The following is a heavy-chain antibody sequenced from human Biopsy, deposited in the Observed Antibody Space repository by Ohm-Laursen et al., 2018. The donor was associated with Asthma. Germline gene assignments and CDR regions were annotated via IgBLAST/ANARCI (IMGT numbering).Heavy chain of an antibody. CDR1: GGTFNTYV. Sequence: VKVSCKSLGGTFNTYVIGWVRQAPGQGLGWMGGINSVFGTTTYPQKFQDRVTITADDSTSTVYMELNSLRSEDTAVYYCARKAGSCISRTCYSLDFWGQGTLVTVSS. V-gene: IGHV1-69*13. CDR3: ARKAGSCISRTCYSLDF. CDR2: INSVFGTT. J-gene: IGHJ4*02. D-gene: IGHD2-2*01.